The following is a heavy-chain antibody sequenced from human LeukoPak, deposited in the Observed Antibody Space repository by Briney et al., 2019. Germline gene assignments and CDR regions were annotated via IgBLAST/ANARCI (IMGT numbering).Heavy chain of an antibody. Sequence: PGRSLRLSCAASGFTFSSYGMHWVRQASGKGLEWVAVISYDGSNKYYADSVKGRFTISRDNSKNTLYLQMNSLRAEDTAVYYCAKASRVGARRGYFDYWGQGTLVTVSS. CDR2: ISYDGSNK. D-gene: IGHD1-26*01. CDR1: GFTFSSYG. CDR3: AKASRVGARRGYFDY. V-gene: IGHV3-30*18. J-gene: IGHJ4*02.